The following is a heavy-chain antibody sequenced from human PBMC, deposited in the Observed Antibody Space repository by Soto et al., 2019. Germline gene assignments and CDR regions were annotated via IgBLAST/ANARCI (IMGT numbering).Heavy chain of an antibody. J-gene: IGHJ5*02. D-gene: IGHD5-12*01. Sequence: PSETLSLTCSVSGDSISSYYWSWIRQPPGKGLEWIGYIYYSGSTNYNPSFKSRVTISVDTPKNQFSLKLTSVTAADTAVYYCARGVATIGPWGQGPLVTVSS. CDR2: IYYSGST. CDR1: GDSISSYY. V-gene: IGHV4-59*01. CDR3: ARGVATIGP.